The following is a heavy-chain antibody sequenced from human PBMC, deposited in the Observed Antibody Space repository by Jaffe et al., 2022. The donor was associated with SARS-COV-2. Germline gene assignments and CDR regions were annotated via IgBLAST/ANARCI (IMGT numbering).Heavy chain of an antibody. CDR3: ARIKGVWEFDL. V-gene: IGHV4-4*02. CDR2: IYFGGST. CDR1: GGSISSADW. D-gene: IGHD3-16*01. J-gene: IGHJ2*01. Sequence: QVQLQESGPGLVKPSGTLSLTCEVSGGSISSADWWSWVRQAPGKGLEWIGDIYFGGSTNYNPSFKSRMTMSVDRPRNQFSLKLVSVTAADTAVYFCARIKGVWEFDLWGRGTLVTVSS.